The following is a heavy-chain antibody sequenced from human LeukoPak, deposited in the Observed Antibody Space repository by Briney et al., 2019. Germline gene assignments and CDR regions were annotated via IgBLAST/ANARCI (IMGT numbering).Heavy chain of an antibody. CDR3: ARQGYCSGGSCYSGIAYDY. CDR1: GGSISSSSYY. CDR2: IYYSGST. J-gene: IGHJ4*02. Sequence: SETLSLTCTVSGGSISSSSYYWSWIRQPPGKGLEWIGSIYYSGSTYYNPSLKSRVTISVDTSKNQFSLKLSSVTAADTAVYYCARQGYCSGGSCYSGIAYDYWGQGTLVTVSS. V-gene: IGHV4-39*01. D-gene: IGHD2-15*01.